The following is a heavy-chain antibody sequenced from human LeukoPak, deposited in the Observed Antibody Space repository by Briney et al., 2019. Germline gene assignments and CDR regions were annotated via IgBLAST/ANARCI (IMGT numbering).Heavy chain of an antibody. Sequence: SETLSPTCTVSGGSISSSSYYWGWIRQPPGKGLEWIGSIYYSGSTYYNPSLKSRVTISVDTSKNQFSLKLSSVTAADTAVYYCARHDPVGYYQHGMDVWGQGTTVTVSS. D-gene: IGHD2-15*01. CDR3: ARHDPVGYYQHGMDV. J-gene: IGHJ6*02. CDR1: GGSISSSSYY. V-gene: IGHV4-39*01. CDR2: IYYSGST.